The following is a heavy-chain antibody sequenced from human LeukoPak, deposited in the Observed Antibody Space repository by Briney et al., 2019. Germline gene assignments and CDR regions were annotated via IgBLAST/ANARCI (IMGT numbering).Heavy chain of an antibody. D-gene: IGHD3-10*01. Sequence: GGSLRLSCAASGYTFSHFAMSWVRQAPGKGLHWVSRISGSGNKTYDADSVKGRFTISRDNSKNTLYLQMTGLTAEDTAVYYCAKLKRVGIAPFDDWGQGTLVTVSS. CDR2: ISGSGNKT. CDR1: GYTFSHFA. CDR3: AKLKRVGIAPFDD. J-gene: IGHJ4*02. V-gene: IGHV3-23*01.